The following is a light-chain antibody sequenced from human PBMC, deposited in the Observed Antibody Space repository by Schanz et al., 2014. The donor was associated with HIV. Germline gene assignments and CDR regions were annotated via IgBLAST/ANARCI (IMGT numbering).Light chain of an antibody. CDR2: GAS. CDR3: QQYNLWPIT. CDR1: QSVSGN. J-gene: IGKJ5*01. V-gene: IGKV3-15*01. Sequence: EIVLTQSPGTLSLSPGERATLSCGASQSVSGNFLAWYQQKAGQAPRLLIYGASTRATDIPARFSGSGSGTEFTLTISSLQSEDFAVYYCQQYNLWPITFGQGTGLEIK.